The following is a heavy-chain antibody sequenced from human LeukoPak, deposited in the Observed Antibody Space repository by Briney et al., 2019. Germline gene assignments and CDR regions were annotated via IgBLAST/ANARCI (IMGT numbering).Heavy chain of an antibody. CDR1: GGSISSYY. Sequence: SETLSLTCTVSGGSISSYYWSWIRQPPGKGLEWIGYIYYRGSTSYNPSLKSRVTISVDTSKNQFSLRLSSVTAADTAVYYCARDHYYDSSGYTFRHWGQGTLVSVSS. CDR2: IYYRGST. V-gene: IGHV4-59*01. J-gene: IGHJ1*01. CDR3: ARDHYYDSSGYTFRH. D-gene: IGHD3-22*01.